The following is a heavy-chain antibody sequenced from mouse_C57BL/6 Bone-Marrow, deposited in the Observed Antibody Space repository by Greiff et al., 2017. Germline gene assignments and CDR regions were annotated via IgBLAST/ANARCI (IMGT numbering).Heavy chain of an antibody. CDR1: GFTFSSYG. CDR2: ISSGGRYT. J-gene: IGHJ2*01. Sequence: DVKLVESGGDLVKPGGSLKLSCAASGFTFSSYGMSWVRQTPDKRLAWVATISSGGRYTYYPDSVKGRFTISRDNAKNTLYLQMSSLKSEDTAMYYCARHGGVYYCDYWGQGTTLTVSS. CDR3: ARHGGVYYCDY. V-gene: IGHV5-6*02.